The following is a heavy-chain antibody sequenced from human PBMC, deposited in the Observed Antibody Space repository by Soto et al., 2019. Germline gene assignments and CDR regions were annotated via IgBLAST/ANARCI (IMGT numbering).Heavy chain of an antibody. Sequence: SGPTLVNPTQTLTLTCTFSGFSLSTSGVGVGWIRQPPGKALEWLALIYWNDDKRYSPPLKSRLTITKDTSKNQVVLTMTNMDPVDTATYYCAHRRKTAYCGGDCSDAFDIWGQGTMVTVSS. D-gene: IGHD2-21*02. V-gene: IGHV2-5*01. CDR2: IYWNDDK. J-gene: IGHJ3*02. CDR3: AHRRKTAYCGGDCSDAFDI. CDR1: GFSLSTSGVG.